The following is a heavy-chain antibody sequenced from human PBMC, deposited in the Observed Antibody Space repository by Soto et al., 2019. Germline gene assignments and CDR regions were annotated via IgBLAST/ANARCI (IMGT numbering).Heavy chain of an antibody. D-gene: IGHD1-26*01. CDR1: GFTFSSYA. V-gene: IGHV3-23*01. CDR3: PNMSEGRGASFFDY. J-gene: IGHJ4*02. Sequence: GGSLRLSCAASGFTFSSYAMSWVRQAPGKGLEWVSAISGSGGSTYYADSVKGRFTISRDNSKNTLYLQMNSLRAEDTAVYYCPNMSEGRGASFFDYWGQGTLVTVSS. CDR2: ISGSGGST.